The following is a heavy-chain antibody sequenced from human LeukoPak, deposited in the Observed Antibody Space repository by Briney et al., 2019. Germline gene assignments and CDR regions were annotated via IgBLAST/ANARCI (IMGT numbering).Heavy chain of an antibody. CDR1: GGSFSGYY. CDR2: INHSGRT. V-gene: IGHV4-34*01. D-gene: IGHD3-9*01. CDR3: ARGGGNLLPYFDPKYYYYMDV. J-gene: IGHJ6*03. Sequence: SETLSLTRAVYGGSFSGYYCAWIRQPPGKGLEWIGEINHSGRTNYNPSLKSRVTISVDTSKRQFTLKLTSVTAADTAVYYCARGGGNLLPYFDPKYYYYMDVWGKGTTVTVSS.